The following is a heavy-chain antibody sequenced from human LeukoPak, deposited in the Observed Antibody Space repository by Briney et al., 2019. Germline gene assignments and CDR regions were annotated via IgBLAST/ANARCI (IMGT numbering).Heavy chain of an antibody. CDR1: GGTFSSYA. V-gene: IGHV1-69*13. J-gene: IGHJ3*02. CDR3: ARDLGGSYLRAFDI. Sequence: ASVKVSCKASGGTFSSYAISWVRQAPGQGLEWMGGIIPIFGTANYAQKFQGRVTITADESTSTAYMELSSLRSEDTAVYYCARDLGGSYLRAFDIWGQGTMATVSS. CDR2: IIPIFGTA. D-gene: IGHD1-26*01.